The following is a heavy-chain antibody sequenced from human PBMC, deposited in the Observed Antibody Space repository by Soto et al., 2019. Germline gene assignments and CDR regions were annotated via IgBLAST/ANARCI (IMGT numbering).Heavy chain of an antibody. CDR2: ISYDGNNK. D-gene: IGHD6-13*01. CDR3: ARDYSSGWCLDY. CDR1: GFPFSAEA. J-gene: IGHJ4*02. V-gene: IGHV3-30-3*01. Sequence: QVQLVESGGGVVQPGNSLRLCCAGSGFPFSAEAMHWVRQAPGKGLEWVAAISYDGNNKNHADSVKGRFTVSRDNSKNTLYLQIYSQRPEDTAVYYCARDYSSGWCLDYWGQGSLVTVSS.